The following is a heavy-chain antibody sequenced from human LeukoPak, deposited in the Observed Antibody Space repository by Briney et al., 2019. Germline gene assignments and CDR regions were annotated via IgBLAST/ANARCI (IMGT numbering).Heavy chain of an antibody. CDR2: IHSSGST. D-gene: IGHD4-23*01. V-gene: IGHV4-59*06. CDR3: ARDRGDYSGDPGYFDY. J-gene: IGHJ4*02. CDR1: GGSISSYY. Sequence: PSETLSLTCTVSGGSISSYYWTWIRQRPGKGLEWIGNIHSSGSTSYNPPLRSRLSISRDRSKNQFSLKLTSVTAADTAFYYCARDRGDYSGDPGYFDYWGQGPLVTVSS.